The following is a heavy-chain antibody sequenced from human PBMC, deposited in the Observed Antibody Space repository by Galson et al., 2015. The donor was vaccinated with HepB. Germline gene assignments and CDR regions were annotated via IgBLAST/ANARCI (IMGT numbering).Heavy chain of an antibody. CDR3: STGRRSVWSFDF. CDR2: ISGDNGNT. CDR1: GYNFTDG. V-gene: IGHV1-18*01. D-gene: IGHD6-19*01. J-gene: IGHJ4*02. Sequence: SVKVSCKAFGYNFTDGMSWVRQAPGQGLECVGWISGDNGNTRYAEKFQGRVTMTTDTSTNTAYMDLRSLRSDDTAVYYCSTGRRSVWSFDFWGQGTLVTVSS.